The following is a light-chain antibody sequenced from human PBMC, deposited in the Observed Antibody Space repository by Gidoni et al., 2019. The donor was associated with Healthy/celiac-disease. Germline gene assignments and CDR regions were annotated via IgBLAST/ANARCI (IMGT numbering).Light chain of an antibody. Sequence: SYVLSQPPSLSVAPGLTATITCEGDNLETKSVHWYRQKAGQAPVLVVFDDDDRPSGVPDRISGSNSKNTATLSITWVEPGDEADYFCQVWDSSVDLRVFGGGTSLTVL. V-gene: IGLV3-21*02. CDR1: NLETKS. CDR3: QVWDSSVDLRV. CDR2: DDD. J-gene: IGLJ2*01.